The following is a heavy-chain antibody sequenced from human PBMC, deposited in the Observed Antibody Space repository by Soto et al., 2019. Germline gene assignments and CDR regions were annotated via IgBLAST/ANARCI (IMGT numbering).Heavy chain of an antibody. V-gene: IGHV1-3*01. Sequence: QVQLVQSGAEVKKPGASVKVSCKASGYTFTSYAMHWVRQAPGQRLEWMGWINAGNGNTKYSQKFQGRVTITRDTSASTAYMELSSLRSEDTAVYYCATVPYCSGGSYYFPWFDPWGQGTLVTVSS. CDR1: GYTFTSYA. CDR3: ATVPYCSGGSYYFPWFDP. J-gene: IGHJ5*02. D-gene: IGHD2-15*01. CDR2: INAGNGNT.